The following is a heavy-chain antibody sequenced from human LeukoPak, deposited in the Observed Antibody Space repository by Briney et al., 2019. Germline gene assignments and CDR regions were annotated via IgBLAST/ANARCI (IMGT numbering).Heavy chain of an antibody. Sequence: GGSLRLSCAASGFTVSSNYMSWVRQAPGKWLEWVSVIYSGGSTYYADSVKGRFTISRDNSKNTLYLQMNSLRAEDTAVYYCARAPYGDYGYDYWGQGTLVTVSS. CDR3: ARAPYGDYGYDY. V-gene: IGHV3-66*02. J-gene: IGHJ4*02. CDR2: IYSGGST. CDR1: GFTVSSNY. D-gene: IGHD4-17*01.